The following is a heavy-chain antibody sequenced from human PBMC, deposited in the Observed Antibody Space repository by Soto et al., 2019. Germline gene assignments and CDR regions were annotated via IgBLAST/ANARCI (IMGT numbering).Heavy chain of an antibody. CDR1: GGPVSSRGYD. CDR3: ARSLPKYRIDY. CDR2: IYYSGRN. Sequence: TLSRPCTLSGGPVSSRGYDWSWIRQHPGKGLEWIGYIYYSGRNYYNPSLKSRVTISVDTSKNQFSLKLSSLTAAATAVYYCARSLPKYRIDYWGQGTLGTVSS. D-gene: IGHD5-18*01. V-gene: IGHV4-31*03. J-gene: IGHJ4*02.